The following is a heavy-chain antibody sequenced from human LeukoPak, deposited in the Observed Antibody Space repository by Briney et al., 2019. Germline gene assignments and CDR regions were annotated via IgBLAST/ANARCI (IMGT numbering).Heavy chain of an antibody. J-gene: IGHJ4*02. V-gene: IGHV1-69*04. CDR1: GGTFSCYA. D-gene: IGHD3-22*01. CDR3: ARVERSSGYLRKYYFDY. CDR2: IIPILGIA. Sequence: SSVKLYCKASGGTFSCYAVSLMRQATVHCHELMGSIIPILGIANYAQKFQGRVTITADKSTSTAYMELSSLRSEDTAVYYCARVERSSGYLRKYYFDYWGQGTLVTVSS.